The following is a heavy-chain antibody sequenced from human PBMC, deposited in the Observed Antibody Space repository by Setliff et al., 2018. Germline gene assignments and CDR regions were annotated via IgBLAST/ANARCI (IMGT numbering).Heavy chain of an antibody. CDR2: ISAYNGNT. J-gene: IGHJ5*02. D-gene: IGHD2-15*01. CDR1: GYTFTNSI. V-gene: IGHV1-18*04. CDR3: ERLVRHCTRISCQRTSEADL. Sequence: ASVKVSCKASGYTFTNSIMNWVRQAPGQGLEWMGWISAYNGNTYHAQKFQDRLSLTTDTSTSTAYMELRSLRADDTAVYYCERLVRHCTRISCQRTSEADLWGQGTQVTVS.